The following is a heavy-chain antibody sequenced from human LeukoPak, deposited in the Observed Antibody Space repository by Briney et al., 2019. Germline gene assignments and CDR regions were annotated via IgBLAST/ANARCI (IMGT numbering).Heavy chain of an antibody. V-gene: IGHV5-10-1*01. CDR3: LIPSEWELLEVAKDY. D-gene: IGHD1-26*01. CDR2: IDPSDSYT. J-gene: IGHJ4*02. CDR1: GYSFTSYW. Sequence: GESLRISCKGSGYSFTSYWISWVRQMPGKGLEWMGRIDPSDSYTNYSPSFQGHVTISANKSISTAYLQWSSLKASDTAMYYCLIPSEWELLEVAKDYWGQGTLVTVSS.